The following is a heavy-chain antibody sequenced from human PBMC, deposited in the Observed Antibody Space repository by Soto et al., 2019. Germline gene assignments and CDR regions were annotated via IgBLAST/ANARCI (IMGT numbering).Heavy chain of an antibody. J-gene: IGHJ3*02. Sequence: GESLKISCKGSGYTFTDYWIGWVRQLPGKGLEWMGIIYPGDSDTRYSPSFQGQVTITADKSTSTAYLQWNTLKASDTAMYYCASCDNWKSRCAFDIWGQGTMVTVSS. CDR2: IYPGDSDT. CDR1: GYTFTDYW. V-gene: IGHV5-51*01. CDR3: ASCDNWKSRCAFDI. D-gene: IGHD1-20*01.